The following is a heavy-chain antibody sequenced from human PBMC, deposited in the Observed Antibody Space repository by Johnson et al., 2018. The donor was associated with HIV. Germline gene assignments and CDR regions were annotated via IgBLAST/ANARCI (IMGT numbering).Heavy chain of an antibody. CDR1: GFTFSSYW. CDR2: IKQDGSEK. J-gene: IGHJ3*02. CDR3: ARDLLGMDDAFDI. Sequence: VLLLESGGGVVRPGGSLRLSCAASGFTFSSYWMSWVRQAPGKGLEWVANIKQDGSEKYYVDSVKGRFTISRDNAKNSLYLQMNSLRAEDTAVYYCARDLLGMDDAFDIWGQGTMVTVSS. D-gene: IGHD7-27*01. V-gene: IGHV3-7*01.